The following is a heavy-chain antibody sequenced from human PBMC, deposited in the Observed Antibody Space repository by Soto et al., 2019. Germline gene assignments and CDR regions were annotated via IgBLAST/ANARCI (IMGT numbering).Heavy chain of an antibody. D-gene: IGHD5-18*01. J-gene: IGHJ3*02. CDR2: ISYDGSNK. V-gene: IGHV3-30-3*01. CDR3: EINVDTQI. Sequence: RGSLLLSCASSVFTFSIYAMGWVRQAPGKGLEWVAVISYDGSNKYYADSGKGRFTISRDSSKNTLYLQMNSLRAEDTAVYYCEINVDTQIWGQGTMVTVSS. CDR1: VFTFSIYA.